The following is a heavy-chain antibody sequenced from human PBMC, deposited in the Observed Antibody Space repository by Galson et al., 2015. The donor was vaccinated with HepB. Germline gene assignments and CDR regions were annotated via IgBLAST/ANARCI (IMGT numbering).Heavy chain of an antibody. J-gene: IGHJ4*02. V-gene: IGHV1-18*01. Sequence: SVKVSCKASGYTLINYGVSWVRQVPGQGLEWMGWIIGYNGDTNYAQRVQGRVTMTTDTATNTASMELRSLRSDDTALYYCARVYCSGGSCYNPLLDWGQGTLITVSS. CDR3: ARVYCSGGSCYNPLLD. CDR1: GYTLINYG. CDR2: IIGYNGDT. D-gene: IGHD2-15*01.